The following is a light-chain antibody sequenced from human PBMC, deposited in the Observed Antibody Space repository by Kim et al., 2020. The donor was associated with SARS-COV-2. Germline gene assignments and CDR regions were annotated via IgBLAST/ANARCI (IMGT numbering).Light chain of an antibody. Sequence: SYELTQPPSVSLSPGQTARITCSGDALPKQYAYWFQQKPGQAPVLVIDKDTERPSGIPERFSGSTSGTTVTLTISGVQAEDEADYYCQSADSSDTFWVFGGGTQLTVL. CDR2: KDT. CDR3: QSADSSDTFWV. V-gene: IGLV3-25*03. CDR1: ALPKQY. J-gene: IGLJ3*02.